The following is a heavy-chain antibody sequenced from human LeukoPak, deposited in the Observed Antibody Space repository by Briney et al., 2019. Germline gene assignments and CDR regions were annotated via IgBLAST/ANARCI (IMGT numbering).Heavy chain of an antibody. V-gene: IGHV3-30*18. D-gene: IGHD2/OR15-2a*01. Sequence: GGSLRLSCAASGFTFSSYGMHWVRQAPGKGLEWVAVISYDGSNKYYADSVKGRFTISRDNSRNTLYLQMNSLRAEDTAVYYCAKGKIWAYWGQGTLVTVSS. J-gene: IGHJ4*02. CDR1: GFTFSSYG. CDR2: ISYDGSNK. CDR3: AKGKIWAY.